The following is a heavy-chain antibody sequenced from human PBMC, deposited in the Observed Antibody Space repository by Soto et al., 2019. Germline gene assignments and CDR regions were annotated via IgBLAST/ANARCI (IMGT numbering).Heavy chain of an antibody. Sequence: ASVKVSCKASGYTFTSYGISWVRQAPGQGLEWMGWISAYNGNTNYAQKLQGRVTMTTDTSTSTAYMELRSLRSDDTAVYYCAREFQWDIGSNWFDPWGQGTLVTVSS. CDR2: ISAYNGNT. D-gene: IGHD5-12*01. V-gene: IGHV1-18*01. CDR3: AREFQWDIGSNWFDP. CDR1: GYTFTSYG. J-gene: IGHJ5*02.